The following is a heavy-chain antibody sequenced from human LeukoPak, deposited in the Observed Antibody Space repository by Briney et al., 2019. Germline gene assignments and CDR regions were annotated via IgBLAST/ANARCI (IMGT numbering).Heavy chain of an antibody. CDR2: FYSGGST. CDR3: ARDSDVPFDY. J-gene: IGHJ4*02. D-gene: IGHD3-16*01. Sequence: GGSLRLSCAASGFTVSSNYMSWVRQAPGKGLEWVSVFYSGGSTYYADSVEGRFTISRDNAKNSLYLQMNSLRAEDTAVYYCARDSDVPFDYWGQGTLVTVSS. V-gene: IGHV3-53*01. CDR1: GFTVSSNY.